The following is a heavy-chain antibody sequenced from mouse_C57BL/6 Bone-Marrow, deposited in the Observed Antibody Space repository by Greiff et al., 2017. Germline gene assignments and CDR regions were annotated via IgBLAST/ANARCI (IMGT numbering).Heavy chain of an antibody. D-gene: IGHD2-2*01. CDR3: ARDAGGYDPYWYFDV. Sequence: EVKLVESGGGLVQSGRSLRLSCATSGFTFSDFYMEWVRQAPGKGLEWIAASRNKANDYTTEYSASVKGRFIVSRDTSQSILYLQMNALRAEYTAIYYCARDAGGYDPYWYFDVWGTGTTVTVSS. CDR1: GFTFSDFY. CDR2: SRNKANDYTT. V-gene: IGHV7-1*01. J-gene: IGHJ1*03.